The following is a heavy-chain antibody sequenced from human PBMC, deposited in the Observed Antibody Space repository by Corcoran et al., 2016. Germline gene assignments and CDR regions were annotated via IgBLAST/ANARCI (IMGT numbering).Heavy chain of an antibody. V-gene: IGHV1-2*04. CDR3: ARDGSSGWGWFDP. D-gene: IGHD6-19*01. CDR1: GYTFTGYQ. CDR2: INPNSGGT. J-gene: IGHJ5*02. Sequence: QVQLVQSGAEVKKPGASVKVSCKASGYTFTGYQMHWVRQAPGQGLEWMGWINPNSGGTNYAQKFQGWVNMSGDTSISTAYMELNRLRSDDTAVYYCARDGSSGWGWFDPWGQGTLVTVSS.